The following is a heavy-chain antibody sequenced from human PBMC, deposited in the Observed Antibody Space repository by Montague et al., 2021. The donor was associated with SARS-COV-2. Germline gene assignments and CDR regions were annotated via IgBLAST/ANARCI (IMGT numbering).Heavy chain of an antibody. CDR2: ISHDESNH. CDR1: RLPFNGYA. V-gene: IGHV3-30*04. D-gene: IGHD1-26*01. Sequence: SRILSCAASRLPFNGYAMHWVRQAPGKGLEWLTFISHDESNHRYADSVKGRFTISRDNSKNTLYLQMDSLRPEDTAVYYCAREGYRSGSFYIDYWGQGTLVTVSS. J-gene: IGHJ4*01. CDR3: AREGYRSGSFYIDY.